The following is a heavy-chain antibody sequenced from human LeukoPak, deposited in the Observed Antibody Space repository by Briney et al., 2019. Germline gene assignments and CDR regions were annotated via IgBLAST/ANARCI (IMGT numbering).Heavy chain of an antibody. CDR1: GYTFTSFG. Sequence: ASVKVSCKASGYTFTSFGISWVRQALGQGLEWMGWSSAYNGNTNYAQKFQGRITMTTDTSTSTAYMEVRSLRSDDTAVYYCTRDLGVDTTMIFFDYWGQGSLVTVSS. CDR3: TRDLGVDTTMIFFDY. CDR2: SSAYNGNT. J-gene: IGHJ4*02. D-gene: IGHD5-18*01. V-gene: IGHV1-18*01.